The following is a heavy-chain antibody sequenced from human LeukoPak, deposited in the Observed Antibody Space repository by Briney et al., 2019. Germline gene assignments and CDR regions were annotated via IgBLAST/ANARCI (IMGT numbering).Heavy chain of an antibody. Sequence: GGSLRLSCVASGFTFSSYAMSWVRQAPGKGLEWVSSVSGSGFTTYYADSAKGRFTISRDNSKNTLYLQMHSLRAEDTAVYYCAKGPTVMITFGFDYRGQGTLVTVSS. J-gene: IGHJ4*02. D-gene: IGHD3-16*01. CDR3: AKGPTVMITFGFDY. CDR1: GFTFSSYA. V-gene: IGHV3-23*01. CDR2: VSGSGFTT.